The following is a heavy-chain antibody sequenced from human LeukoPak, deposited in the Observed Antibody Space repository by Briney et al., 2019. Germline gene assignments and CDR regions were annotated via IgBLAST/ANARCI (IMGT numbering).Heavy chain of an antibody. CDR2: IYTSGST. Sequence: SETLSLTCTVSGGSISSYYWSWIRQPAGKGLEWIGRIYTSGSTNYNPSLKSRVTMSVDTSKNQFSLKLSSVTAADTAVYYCARLGSEQLGYYYYYYMDVWGKGTTVTVSS. V-gene: IGHV4-4*07. D-gene: IGHD6-6*01. CDR3: ARLGSEQLGYYYYYYMDV. J-gene: IGHJ6*03. CDR1: GGSISSYY.